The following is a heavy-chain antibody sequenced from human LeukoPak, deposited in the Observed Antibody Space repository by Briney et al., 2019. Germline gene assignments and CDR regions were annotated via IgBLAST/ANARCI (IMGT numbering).Heavy chain of an antibody. CDR3: ARADRYSSSWYGYYYYYYMDV. CDR2: IYYSGST. J-gene: IGHJ6*03. Sequence: RPSETLSLTCTVSGGSISSYYWSWIRQPPGKGLEWIGYIYYSGSTNYNPSLKSRVTISVDTSKNQFSLKLSSVTAADTAVYYCARADRYSSSWYGYYYYYYMDVWGKGTTVTVSS. D-gene: IGHD6-13*01. V-gene: IGHV4-59*01. CDR1: GGSISSYY.